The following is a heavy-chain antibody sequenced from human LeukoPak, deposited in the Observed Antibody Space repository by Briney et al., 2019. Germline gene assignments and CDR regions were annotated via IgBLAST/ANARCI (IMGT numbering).Heavy chain of an antibody. V-gene: IGHV4-4*07. Sequence: YPSETLSLTCTVSGGSINSYWSWIRQPAGKGLEWIGRISGSGTITYNPALQSRLSISIDTSKNQFSLKLMSVTAADTAVYYCASTAMVTPDWYFDLWGRGTLVTVSS. CDR3: ASTAMVTPDWYFDL. D-gene: IGHD5-18*01. J-gene: IGHJ2*01. CDR2: ISGSGTI. CDR1: GGSINSY.